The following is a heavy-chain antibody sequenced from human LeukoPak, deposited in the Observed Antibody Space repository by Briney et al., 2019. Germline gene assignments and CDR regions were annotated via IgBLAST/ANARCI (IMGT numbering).Heavy chain of an antibody. D-gene: IGHD1-26*01. CDR2: INNSGGST. J-gene: IGHJ4*02. CDR1: GFTLNNYA. Sequence: PGGSLRLSCAASGFTLNNYAMSWVRQAPGKGLEWVSIINNSGGSTYYADSVKGRFTISRDLSKNTLYLQMNSLGAEDTALYYCARKYSGTTPFDYWGQGTLVTVSS. V-gene: IGHV3-23*01. CDR3: ARKYSGTTPFDY.